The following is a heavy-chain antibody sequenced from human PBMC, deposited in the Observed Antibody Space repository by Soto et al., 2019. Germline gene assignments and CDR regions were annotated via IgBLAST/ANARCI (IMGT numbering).Heavy chain of an antibody. CDR1: GDSITSINNY. CDR3: TTVVIPGTRHMAFDS. CDR2: IYYDGST. D-gene: IGHD1-1*01. J-gene: IGHJ5*01. Sequence: SETLSLTCTVSGDSITSINNYWGWIRQPPGMGLEWIANIYYDGSTFYNPSLKSRVAMSIDTSKNQFSLNLTSVTATDTAVYYSTTVVIPGTRHMAFDSGGQGLSVTVSS. V-gene: IGHV4-39*01.